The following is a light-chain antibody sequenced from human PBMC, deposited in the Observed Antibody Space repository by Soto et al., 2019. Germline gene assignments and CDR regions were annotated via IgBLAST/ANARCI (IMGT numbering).Light chain of an antibody. CDR2: DAS. Sequence: EIVFTQSPATLSLSPGERATLSCRASQSVSSYLAWYQQKPGQAPRLLIYDASNRATGIPARFSGSGSGTDFTLTIRSLEPEDFAVYYCQQRSNEETFGQGTK. J-gene: IGKJ1*01. V-gene: IGKV3-11*01. CDR3: QQRSNEET. CDR1: QSVSSY.